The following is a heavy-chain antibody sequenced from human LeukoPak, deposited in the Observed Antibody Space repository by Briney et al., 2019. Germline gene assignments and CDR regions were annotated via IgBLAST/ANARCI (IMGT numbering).Heavy chain of an antibody. J-gene: IGHJ4*02. Sequence: SETLSLTCAVYGGSFSGYYWGWIRQPPGKGLEWIGSIYHSGSTYYNPSLKSRVTISVDTSKNQFSLKLSSVTAADTAVYYCARRYYYDSSGTFDYWGQGTLVTVSS. D-gene: IGHD3-22*01. CDR3: ARRYYYDSSGTFDY. CDR1: GGSFSGYY. CDR2: IYHSGST. V-gene: IGHV4-34*01.